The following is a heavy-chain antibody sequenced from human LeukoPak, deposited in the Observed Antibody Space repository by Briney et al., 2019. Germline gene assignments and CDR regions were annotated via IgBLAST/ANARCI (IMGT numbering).Heavy chain of an antibody. Sequence: PSETLSLTCTVSGGSISSYYWSWIRQPPGKGLEWIGYIYYSGSTNYNPSLKSRVTISVDTSRNQFSLKLSSVTAADTAVYYCARGVLYGSGSYSPNWFDPWGQGTLVTVSS. J-gene: IGHJ5*02. V-gene: IGHV4-59*01. CDR1: GGSISSYY. D-gene: IGHD3-10*01. CDR3: ARGVLYGSGSYSPNWFDP. CDR2: IYYSGST.